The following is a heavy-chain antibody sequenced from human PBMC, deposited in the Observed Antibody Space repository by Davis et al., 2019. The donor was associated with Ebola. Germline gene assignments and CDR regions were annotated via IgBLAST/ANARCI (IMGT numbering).Heavy chain of an antibody. CDR1: GFTFSSYW. CDR2: INPDGSFT. J-gene: IGHJ4*02. Sequence: GESLKISCAASGFTFSSYWMHWVRQAPGKGLVWVSRINPDGSFTDYADSVKGRFSISRDSTSNTLYLQMNNLRAEDTAVYYCVRLVGPNWGQGTLVAVSS. CDR3: VRLVGPN. V-gene: IGHV3-74*01.